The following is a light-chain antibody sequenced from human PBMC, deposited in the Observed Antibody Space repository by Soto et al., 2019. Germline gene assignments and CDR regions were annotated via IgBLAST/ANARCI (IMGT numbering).Light chain of an antibody. Sequence: QSVLTQPPSVSAAPGQKVTISCSGSSSNIGNNYVSWYQQLPGTAPKLLIYENNKRPSGIPDRFSGSKSGTSATLGITGLQTGDEADYYCGTWDSSLWVFGGGTKVTVL. J-gene: IGLJ3*02. CDR2: ENN. CDR1: SSNIGNNY. CDR3: GTWDSSLWV. V-gene: IGLV1-51*02.